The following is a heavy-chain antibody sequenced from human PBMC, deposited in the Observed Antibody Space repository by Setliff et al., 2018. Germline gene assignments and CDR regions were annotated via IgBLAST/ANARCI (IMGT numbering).Heavy chain of an antibody. Sequence: ASVKVSCKASGYTLSNSILSWVRQAPGQGLEWMGWISAYNGKTYFAQKFQDRITLTTDTSTNTGYLELRSLRSDDTAMFYCARVVYYASGSSLSYGMDVWGQGTAVT. J-gene: IGHJ6*02. CDR3: ARVVYYASGSSLSYGMDV. CDR2: ISAYNGKT. D-gene: IGHD3-10*01. V-gene: IGHV1-18*01. CDR1: GYTLSNSI.